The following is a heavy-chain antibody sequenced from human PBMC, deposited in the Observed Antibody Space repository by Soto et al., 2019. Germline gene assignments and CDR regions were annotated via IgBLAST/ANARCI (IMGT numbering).Heavy chain of an antibody. Sequence: GGSLSLSCAASGFTFSSYSMNWIRQAPGKGLEWVSYISSSSSTIYYADSVKGRFTISRDNAKNSLYLQMNSLRDEDTAAYYCARDSWATVVPSNWFDPWGQGTLVTVSS. J-gene: IGHJ5*02. CDR3: ARDSWATVVPSNWFDP. V-gene: IGHV3-48*02. D-gene: IGHD4-17*01. CDR1: GFTFSSYS. CDR2: ISSSSSTI.